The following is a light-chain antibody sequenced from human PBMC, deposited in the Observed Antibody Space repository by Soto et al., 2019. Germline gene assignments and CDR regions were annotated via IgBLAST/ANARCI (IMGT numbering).Light chain of an antibody. Sequence: EIVCTQSPFSLSCSPLETATLPCRASRSVSNNYLARYQQKRGQAPRLLIYGASTRAAGIPDRFSGSGSGTDFTLTITRLEPEDFAVYYCQHYGYSLWTFGQGTKVDIK. J-gene: IGKJ1*01. CDR2: GAS. CDR3: QHYGYSLWT. CDR1: RSVSNNY. V-gene: IGKV3-20*01.